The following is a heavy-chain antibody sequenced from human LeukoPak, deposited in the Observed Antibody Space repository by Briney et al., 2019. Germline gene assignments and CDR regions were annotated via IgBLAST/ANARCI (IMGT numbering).Heavy chain of an antibody. D-gene: IGHD4-23*01. Sequence: ASVKVSCKASGYTFTGYYMHWVRQAPGKGLEWMGGFDPEDGETIYAQKFQGRVTMTEDTSTDTAYMELSSLRSEDTAVYYCASFSDYGGKFDYWGQGTLVTVSS. J-gene: IGHJ4*02. CDR3: ASFSDYGGKFDY. CDR1: GYTFTGYY. CDR2: FDPEDGET. V-gene: IGHV1-24*01.